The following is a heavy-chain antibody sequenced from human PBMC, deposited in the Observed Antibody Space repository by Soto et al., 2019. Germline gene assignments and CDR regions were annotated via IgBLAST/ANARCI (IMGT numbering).Heavy chain of an antibody. CDR3: AQRGGSGYYGAFDY. CDR1: GFTFSNYA. CDR2: ISDSGSST. Sequence: GGSLRLSCAASGFTFSNYAMTWVRQAPGKGLEWVSSISDSGSSTYYADSVKGRFTISRDNSKNTLYLQMNSLRAEDTAVYYCAQRGGSGYYGAFDYWGQGTLVTAPQ. D-gene: IGHD3-22*01. J-gene: IGHJ4*02. V-gene: IGHV3-23*01.